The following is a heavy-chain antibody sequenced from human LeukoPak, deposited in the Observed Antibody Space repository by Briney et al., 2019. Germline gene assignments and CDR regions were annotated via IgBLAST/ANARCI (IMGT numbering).Heavy chain of an antibody. CDR3: ARSNNDGDYLGVGFDY. CDR1: GYTFSSYA. D-gene: IGHD4-17*01. V-gene: IGHV7-4-1*02. Sequence: ASVKVSCKASGYTFSSYAMNWVRQAPGQGLEWMGWINTNTGNPTYAQGYTGRFVFSLDTSVSTAYLQISSLQAEDTAVYYCARSNNDGDYLGVGFDYWGQGTLVTVSS. CDR2: INTNTGNP. J-gene: IGHJ4*02.